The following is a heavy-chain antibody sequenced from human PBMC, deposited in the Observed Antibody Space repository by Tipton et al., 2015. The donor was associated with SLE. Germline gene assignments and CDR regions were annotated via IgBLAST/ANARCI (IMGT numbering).Heavy chain of an antibody. CDR2: IYYTGNT. CDR1: GGSINTYF. D-gene: IGHD5-18*01. Sequence: TLSLTCTVSGGSINTYFWSWVRQPPGKGLEWIGHIYYTGNTFYNPSLESRVIISVDTSKNQFSLKLTSVTAADTAVYYCARVLQGAMVPYYFDYWGQGTLVTVSS. J-gene: IGHJ4*02. CDR3: ARVLQGAMVPYYFDY. V-gene: IGHV4-59*06.